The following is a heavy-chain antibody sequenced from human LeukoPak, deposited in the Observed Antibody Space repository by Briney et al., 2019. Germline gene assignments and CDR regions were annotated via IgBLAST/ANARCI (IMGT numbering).Heavy chain of an antibody. V-gene: IGHV3-30*18. J-gene: IGHJ4*02. D-gene: IGHD6-13*01. CDR1: GFTFSSYD. Sequence: GGSLRLSCAASGFTFSSYDMHWVRQAPGKGLEWVAVISYDGSNKYYADSVKGRFTISRDNSKNTLYLQMNSLRAEDTAVYYCAKEGQQLVGYYFDYWGQGTLVTVSS. CDR2: ISYDGSNK. CDR3: AKEGQQLVGYYFDY.